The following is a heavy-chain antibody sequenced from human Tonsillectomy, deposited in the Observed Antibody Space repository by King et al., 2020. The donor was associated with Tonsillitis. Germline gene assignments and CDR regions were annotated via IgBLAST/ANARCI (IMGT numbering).Heavy chain of an antibody. V-gene: IGHV1-18*04. CDR1: GYTFTSYG. CDR3: ARAQVPVVVMNLDY. Sequence: QLVQSGAEVKKPGASVKVSCKASGYTFTSYGISWVRQAPGQGLEWMGWISGYNGYTNYAQRLQGRVTMTTDTSTSIAYMELRSLRFDDTAVYYCARAQVPVVVMNLDYWGQGTLVTVSS. J-gene: IGHJ4*02. D-gene: IGHD3-22*01. CDR2: ISGYNGYT.